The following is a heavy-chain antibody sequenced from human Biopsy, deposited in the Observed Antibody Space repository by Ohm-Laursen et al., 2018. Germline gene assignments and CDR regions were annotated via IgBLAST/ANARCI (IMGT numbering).Heavy chain of an antibody. CDR3: ARHAPSYSGSYWRYFDL. Sequence: SETLSLTCPVSGGFISSSSYYWGWIRQPPGKGLEWIGYIYYTGSTNYNPSLKSRVTISVDTSMNHLSLRLTSVTAADTAVYYCARHAPSYSGSYWRYFDLWGRGSPVTVPS. J-gene: IGHJ2*01. D-gene: IGHD1-26*01. CDR2: IYYTGST. CDR1: GGFISSSSYY. V-gene: IGHV4-61*05.